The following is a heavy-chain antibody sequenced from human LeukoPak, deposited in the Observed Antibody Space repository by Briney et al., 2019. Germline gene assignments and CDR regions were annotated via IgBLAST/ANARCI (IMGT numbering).Heavy chain of an antibody. J-gene: IGHJ5*02. D-gene: IGHD1-26*01. CDR2: INTNTGNP. Sequence: ASVKVSCKASGYIFTNNAMHWVRLAPGQGLEWMGWINTNTGNPTYAQGFTGRFVFSLDTSVSAAYLQISSLKAEDTAAYYCARAGSGSSGKWLDPWGQGTLVTVSS. CDR1: GYIFTNNA. CDR3: ARAGSGSSGKWLDP. V-gene: IGHV7-4-1*02.